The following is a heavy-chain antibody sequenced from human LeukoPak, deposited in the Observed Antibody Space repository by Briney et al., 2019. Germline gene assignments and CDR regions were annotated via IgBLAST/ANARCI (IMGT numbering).Heavy chain of an antibody. V-gene: IGHV3-30*18. CDR3: VKPYYYSSGSLN. CDR1: GFTFSSYG. J-gene: IGHJ4*02. CDR2: ISYDGSNK. D-gene: IGHD3-10*01. Sequence: PGGSLRLSCAASGFTFSSYGMHWVRQAPGKGLEWVAVISYDGSNKYYADSVKGRFTISRDNSKNTLYLQMNSLRAEDTAVYYCVKPYYYSSGSLNWGQGTLVTVSS.